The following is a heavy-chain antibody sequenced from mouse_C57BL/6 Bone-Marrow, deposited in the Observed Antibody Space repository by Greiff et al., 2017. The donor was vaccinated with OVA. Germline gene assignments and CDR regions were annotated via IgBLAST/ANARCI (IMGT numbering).Heavy chain of an antibody. CDR2: IDPENGDT. V-gene: IGHV14-4*01. Sequence: EVQLQQSGAELVRPGASVKLSCTASGFNIKDDYMHWVKQRPEQGLEWIGWIDPENGDTEYASKFQGKATITADTSSNTAYLQLSSLTSEDTAVYYCTCIWGSFAYWGQGTLVTVSA. CDR3: TCIWGSFAY. D-gene: IGHD4-1*01. CDR1: GFNIKDDY. J-gene: IGHJ3*01.